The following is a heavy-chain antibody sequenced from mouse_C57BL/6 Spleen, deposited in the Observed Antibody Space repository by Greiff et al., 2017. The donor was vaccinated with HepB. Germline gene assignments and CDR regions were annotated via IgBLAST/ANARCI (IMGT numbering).Heavy chain of an antibody. Sequence: QVQLQQSGPELVKPGASVKLSCKASGYTFTSYDINWVKQRPGQGLEWIGWIYPRDGSTKYNEKFKGKATLTVDTSSSTAYMELHSLTSEDSAVYFCAGSFYDYDRGYAMDYWGQGTSVTVSS. CDR2: IYPRDGST. CDR3: AGSFYDYDRGYAMDY. D-gene: IGHD2-4*01. V-gene: IGHV1-85*01. CDR1: GYTFTSYD. J-gene: IGHJ4*01.